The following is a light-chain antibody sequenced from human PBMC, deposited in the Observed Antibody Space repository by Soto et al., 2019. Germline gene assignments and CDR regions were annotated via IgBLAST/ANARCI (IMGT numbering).Light chain of an antibody. J-gene: IGLJ3*02. CDR1: SSDVGDYNY. Sequence: QSALTQPRSVSGSPGQSVTISCTGTSSDVGDYNYVSWYQQHPGKAPKVMIYDVSRRPSGVPDRFSGSKSGNTASLTISGLQAEYEADYYCCSYAGSYTFWVFGGGTKLTVL. CDR3: CSYAGSYTFWV. CDR2: DVS. V-gene: IGLV2-11*01.